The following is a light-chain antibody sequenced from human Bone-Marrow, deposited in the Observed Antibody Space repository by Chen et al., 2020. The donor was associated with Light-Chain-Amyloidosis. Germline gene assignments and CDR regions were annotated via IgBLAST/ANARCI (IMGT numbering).Light chain of an antibody. CDR2: KAS. Sequence: DIQMTQSPSTLSASVGDRVTITCRASQSISYWLAWYQQKPGKVPQLLISKASRLEDGVPSRFNGSGSGTEFSLTISSLQPDDFATYYCQQYTTYSVTFGGGTKVEIK. V-gene: IGKV1-5*03. J-gene: IGKJ4*01. CDR3: QQYTTYSVT. CDR1: QSISYW.